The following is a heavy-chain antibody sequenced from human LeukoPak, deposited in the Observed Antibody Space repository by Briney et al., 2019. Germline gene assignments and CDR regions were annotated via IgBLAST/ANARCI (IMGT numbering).Heavy chain of an antibody. Sequence: GGSLRLSCAASGFTFSSYSMNWVRQAPGKGLEWVSSISSSSSYIYYADSLKGRFTISRDNAKNSLYLQMSSLRAEDTAMYYCARSLWFGDSNLDYRGQGTLVTVSS. CDR3: ARSLWFGDSNLDY. CDR2: ISSSSSYI. D-gene: IGHD3-10*01. CDR1: GFTFSSYS. J-gene: IGHJ4*02. V-gene: IGHV3-21*01.